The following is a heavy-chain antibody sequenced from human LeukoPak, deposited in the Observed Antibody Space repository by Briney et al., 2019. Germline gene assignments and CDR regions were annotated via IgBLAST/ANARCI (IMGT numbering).Heavy chain of an antibody. CDR1: GGSISSYY. J-gene: IGHJ3*02. Sequence: PSETLSLTCTVSGGSISSYYWSWIRQPPGKGLEWIGYIYYSGSTNYNPSLKSRVTISVDTSKNQFSLKLSSVTAADTAVYYRARTSVVVIARKGAFDIWGQGTMVTVSS. V-gene: IGHV4-59*01. CDR3: ARTSVVVIARKGAFDI. CDR2: IYYSGST. D-gene: IGHD2-21*01.